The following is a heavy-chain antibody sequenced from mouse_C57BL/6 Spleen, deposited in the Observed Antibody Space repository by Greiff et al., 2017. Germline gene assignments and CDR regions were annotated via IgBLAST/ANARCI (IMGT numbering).Heavy chain of an antibody. D-gene: IGHD2-1*01. Sequence: QVQLQQPGAELVKPGASVKLSCKASGYTFTSYWMHWVKQRPGQGLEWIGMIHPNSGSTNYNEKFKSKATLTVDKSSSTAYMQLSSLTSEDSAVYYCARMGTLLPVTTFDYWGQGTTLTVSS. V-gene: IGHV1-64*01. J-gene: IGHJ2*01. CDR3: ARMGTLLPVTTFDY. CDR2: IHPNSGST. CDR1: GYTFTSYW.